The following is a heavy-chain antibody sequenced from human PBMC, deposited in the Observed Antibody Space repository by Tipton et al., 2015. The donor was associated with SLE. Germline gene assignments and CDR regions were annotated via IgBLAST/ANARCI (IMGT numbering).Heavy chain of an antibody. CDR3: ARGIRIVGATHDAFDI. CDR2: INHSGST. D-gene: IGHD1-26*01. J-gene: IGHJ3*02. CDR1: GGSFSGYY. V-gene: IGHV4-34*01. Sequence: TLSLTCAVYGGSFSGYYWRWIRQPPGKGLEWIGEINHSGSTNYNPSLKSRVTISVDTSKNQFSLKLSSVTAADTAVYYCARGIRIVGATHDAFDIWGQGTMVTVSS.